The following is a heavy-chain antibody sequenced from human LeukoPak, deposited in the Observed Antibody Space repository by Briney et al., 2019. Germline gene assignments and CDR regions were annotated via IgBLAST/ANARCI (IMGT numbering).Heavy chain of an antibody. J-gene: IGHJ4*02. V-gene: IGHV3-30*18. CDR1: GFTFSSYS. CDR3: AKGGRIGVFDY. CDR2: ISYDGSNK. Sequence: GGSLRLSCAASGFTFSSYSMNWDRQAPGKGLEWVAVISYDGSNKYYADSVKGRFTISRDNSKNTLYLQMNSLRAEDTAVYYCAKGGRIGVFDYWGQGTLVTVSS. D-gene: IGHD3-16*01.